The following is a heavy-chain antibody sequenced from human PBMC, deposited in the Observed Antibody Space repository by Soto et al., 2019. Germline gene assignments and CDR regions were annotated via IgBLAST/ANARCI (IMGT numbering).Heavy chain of an antibody. CDR3: AGGHVGDGSIAARGYYFDY. CDR1: GYTFTGYY. Sequence: ASVKVSCKASGYTFTGYYMHWVRQAPGQGLEWMGWINPNSGSTNYAQKFQGWVTMTRDTSISTAYMELRRLRYDGTAVYYCAGGHVGDGSIAARGYYFDYWGQGTLVTVSS. CDR2: INPNSGST. V-gene: IGHV1-2*04. D-gene: IGHD6-6*01. J-gene: IGHJ4*02.